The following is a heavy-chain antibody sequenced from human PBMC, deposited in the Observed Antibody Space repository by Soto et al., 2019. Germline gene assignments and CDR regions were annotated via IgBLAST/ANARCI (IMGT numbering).Heavy chain of an antibody. V-gene: IGHV3-23*01. CDR3: AKDRDCSSSWSSCALNY. D-gene: IGHD6-13*01. CDR2: ISGSGGST. Sequence: GGSLRLSCAASGFTFSSYAMSWVRQAPGKGLEWVSAISGSGGSTYYADSVKGRFTISRDNSKNTRYLQMNSLRAEDTAVYYCAKDRDCSSSWSSCALNYWGQGTLVTVSS. CDR1: GFTFSSYA. J-gene: IGHJ4*02.